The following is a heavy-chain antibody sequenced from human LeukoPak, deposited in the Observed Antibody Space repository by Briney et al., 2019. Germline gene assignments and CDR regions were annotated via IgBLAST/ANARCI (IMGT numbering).Heavy chain of an antibody. J-gene: IGHJ2*01. CDR2: MSYSGHT. V-gene: IGHV4-39*01. CDR3: APQGYDIVATSTWAYWYFDL. CDR1: GDSIGRINYY. D-gene: IGHD5-12*01. Sequence: PSETLSLTCTISGDSIGRINYYWGWIRQPPGKGLEWIVSMSYSGHTYYNPSLKSRVTISVDTSKNQFSLKLSSVTAADTAVYYCAPQGYDIVATSTWAYWYFDLWGRGTLVTVSS.